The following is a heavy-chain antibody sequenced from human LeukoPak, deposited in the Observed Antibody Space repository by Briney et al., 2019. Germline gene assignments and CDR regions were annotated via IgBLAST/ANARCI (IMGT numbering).Heavy chain of an antibody. CDR2: IYYSGNT. D-gene: IGHD6-13*01. CDR3: ARQAYSSNLGWFDP. CDR1: GDSITSFY. V-gene: IGHV4-59*08. J-gene: IGHJ5*02. Sequence: PSETLSLTCTVSGDSITSFYWNWIRQPPGKGLEWIGYIYYSGNTNYNPSLKSRISISVDTSKNQFSLKLSSVTAADTAVYYCARQAYSSNLGWFDPWGQGTLVTVSS.